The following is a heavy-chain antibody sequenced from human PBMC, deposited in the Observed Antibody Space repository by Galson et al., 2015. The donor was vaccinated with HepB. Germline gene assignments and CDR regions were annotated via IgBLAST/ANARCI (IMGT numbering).Heavy chain of an antibody. D-gene: IGHD3-3*01. CDR2: IISKIDGGTT. V-gene: IGHV3-15*01. CDR1: GFTFSHAW. Sequence: SLRLSCAASGFTFSHAWMSWVRQAPGKGLEWVGRIISKIDGGTTDYAAPVKGRFTISRDDSKNTLYLQMNSLKTEVTAVYFCATGDFWSLFDFWGQGTLVSVSS. CDR3: ATGDFWSLFDF. J-gene: IGHJ4*02.